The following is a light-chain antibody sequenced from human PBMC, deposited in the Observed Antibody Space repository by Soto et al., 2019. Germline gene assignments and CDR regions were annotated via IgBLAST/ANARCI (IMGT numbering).Light chain of an antibody. CDR1: SSNIGAGYD. CDR3: QSYDSSLSGWV. CDR2: GNS. Sequence: QAVVTQPPSVSGAPGQRVTISCTGSSSNIGAGYDVHWYQQLPGTAPKLLIYGNSNRPSGVPDRFSGSKSGTSASLAITGRQAEDEADYYCQSYDSSLSGWVFGGGTKLTV. J-gene: IGLJ3*02. V-gene: IGLV1-40*01.